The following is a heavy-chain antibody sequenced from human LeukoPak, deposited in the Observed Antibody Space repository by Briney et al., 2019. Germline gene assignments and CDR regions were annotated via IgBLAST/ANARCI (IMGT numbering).Heavy chain of an antibody. CDR3: ARDSLAVAGQFDY. D-gene: IGHD6-19*01. CDR2: MYYSGST. J-gene: IGHJ4*02. CDR1: GGSISSSSFY. Sequence: SETLSLTCTVSGGSISSSSFYWGWIRQPPGKGLEWIGSMYYSGSTYCNPSLKSRVTISVDTSKNQFSLKLSSVTTADTAVYYCARDSLAVAGQFDYWGQGTLVTVSS. V-gene: IGHV4-39*01.